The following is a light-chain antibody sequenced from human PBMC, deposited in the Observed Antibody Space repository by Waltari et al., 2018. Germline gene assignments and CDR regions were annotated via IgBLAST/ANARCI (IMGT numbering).Light chain of an antibody. CDR2: LGS. V-gene: IGKV2-28*01. Sequence: DIVMTQSPLSLPVTPGEPASISCRSSQSLLHGNGYNYLGWYLQKPGQSPQLLIYLGSNRASGVPDRFSGSGSGTDFTLKISRVEAEDVGVYYCMQALQTPRTFGQGTKVEIK. CDR3: MQALQTPRT. J-gene: IGKJ1*01. CDR1: QSLLHGNGYNY.